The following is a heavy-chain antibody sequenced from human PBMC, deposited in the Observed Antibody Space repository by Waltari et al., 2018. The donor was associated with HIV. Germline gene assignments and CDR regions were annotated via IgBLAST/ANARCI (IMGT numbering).Heavy chain of an antibody. D-gene: IGHD2-15*01. CDR1: GFTLRGPA. CDR3: ARAYCSTPSCNSDDAFDL. CDR2: ITANGGRT. Sequence: EVQLLESGGDLVQPGGSLRLSCAASGFTLRGPAMTWVRQAPGKGLECVSSITANGGRTYYADSGKGRFSISRDNSKNTMSLQMNSLRAEDTAVYYCARAYCSTPSCNSDDAFDLWGQGTVVIVSS. J-gene: IGHJ3*01. V-gene: IGHV3-23*01.